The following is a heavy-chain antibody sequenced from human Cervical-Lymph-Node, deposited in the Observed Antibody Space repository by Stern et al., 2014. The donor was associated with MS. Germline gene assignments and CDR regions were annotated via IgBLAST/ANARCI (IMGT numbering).Heavy chain of an antibody. D-gene: IGHD6-19*01. CDR2: IYPGNSDT. CDR1: GYSFISYW. Sequence: EVHLVESGAEVKKPGESLKISCQGSGYSFISYWIAWVRQMPGEGLEWMGIIYPGNSDTRYSPSFQGQVTISADRSINNVYLQWRSLKASDTAIYYCARGRSGYSSAMDVWGQGTTVTVSS. J-gene: IGHJ6*02. V-gene: IGHV5-51*03. CDR3: ARGRSGYSSAMDV.